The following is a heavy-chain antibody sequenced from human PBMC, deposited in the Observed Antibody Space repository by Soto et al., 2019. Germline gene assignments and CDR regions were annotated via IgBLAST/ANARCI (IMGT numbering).Heavy chain of an antibody. V-gene: IGHV3-30-3*01. CDR3: ARAQWELLMYYFDY. CDR1: GFTFSSYA. J-gene: IGHJ4*02. Sequence: PGGSLRLSCAASGFTFSSYAMHWVRQAPGKGLEWVAVISYDGSNKYYADAVKGRFTISRDNSKNTLYLQMNSLRAEDTAVYYCARAQWELLMYYFDYWGQGTLVTVSS. CDR2: ISYDGSNK. D-gene: IGHD1-26*01.